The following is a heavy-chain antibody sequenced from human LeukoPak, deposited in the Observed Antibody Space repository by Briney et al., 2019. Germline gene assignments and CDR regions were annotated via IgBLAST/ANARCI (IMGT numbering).Heavy chain of an antibody. V-gene: IGHV1-24*01. Sequence: GASVKVSRKVSGYTLSELSMHWERQAPGKGPEWMGGFDPENGETIYAQKFQGRVTMTRDMSTSTVYMELSSLRSEDTAVYYCARDWMKPDAFDIWGQGTMVTVSS. CDR1: GYTLSELS. J-gene: IGHJ3*02. D-gene: IGHD2-2*03. CDR3: ARDWMKPDAFDI. CDR2: FDPENGET.